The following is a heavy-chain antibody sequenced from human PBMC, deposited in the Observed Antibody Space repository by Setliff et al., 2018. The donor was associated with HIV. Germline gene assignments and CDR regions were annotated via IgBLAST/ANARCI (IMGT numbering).Heavy chain of an antibody. CDR3: ARDRVEVRPREYFQH. J-gene: IGHJ1*01. CDR2: ISAYNGNT. V-gene: IGHV1-18*01. Sequence: ASVQVSCKASGYTFTSYGISWVRQAPGQGLERMGWISAYNGNTNYAQKLQGRVTMTTDTSTSTAYMEPRSQRSDDTAVYYCARDRVEVRPREYFQHWGQGTLVTVSS. CDR1: GYTFTSYG. D-gene: IGHD2-15*01.